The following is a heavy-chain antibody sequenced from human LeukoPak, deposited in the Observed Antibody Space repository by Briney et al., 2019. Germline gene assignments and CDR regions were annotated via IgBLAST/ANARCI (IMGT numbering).Heavy chain of an antibody. CDR2: ISYDGSNK. J-gene: IGHJ4*02. CDR1: GFTFSSYA. Sequence: PGGSLRLSCAASGFTFSSYAMHWVRQAPGKGLEWVAVISYDGSNKYYADSVKGRFTISRDNSKNTLYLQMNSLRAEDTAVYYCARGPSKRYFDYWGQGTLVTVSS. D-gene: IGHD4-11*01. CDR3: ARGPSKRYFDY. V-gene: IGHV3-30*07.